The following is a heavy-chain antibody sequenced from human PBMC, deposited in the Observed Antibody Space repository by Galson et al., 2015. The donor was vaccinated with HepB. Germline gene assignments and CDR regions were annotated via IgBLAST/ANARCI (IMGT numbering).Heavy chain of an antibody. CDR2: IIPILGIA. D-gene: IGHD2-8*01. CDR1: GGTFSSYA. CDR3: ARDGSNGDYYYYYGMDV. Sequence: SVKVSCKASGGTFSSYAISWVRQAPGQGLERMGRIIPILGIANYAQKFQGRVTITADKSTSTAYMELSSLRSEDTAVYYCARDGSNGDYYYYYGMDVWGQGTTVTVSS. V-gene: IGHV1-69*04. J-gene: IGHJ6*02.